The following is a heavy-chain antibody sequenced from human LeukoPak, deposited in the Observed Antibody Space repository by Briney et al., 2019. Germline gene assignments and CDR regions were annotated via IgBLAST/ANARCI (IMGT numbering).Heavy chain of an antibody. V-gene: IGHV3-23*01. CDR3: AKVDDYVWGSYRYLRGYYFDY. D-gene: IGHD3-16*02. CDR1: GFTFSSYA. CDR2: ISGSGGST. Sequence: GGSLRLSCAASGFTFSSYAMSWVRRAPGKGLEWVSAISGSGGSTYYADSVKGRFTISRDNSKNTLYLQMNSLRAEDTAVYYCAKVDDYVWGSYRYLRGYYFDYWGQGTLVTVSS. J-gene: IGHJ4*02.